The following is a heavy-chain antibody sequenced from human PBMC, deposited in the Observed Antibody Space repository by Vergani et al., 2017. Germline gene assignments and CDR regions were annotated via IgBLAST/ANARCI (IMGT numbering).Heavy chain of an antibody. CDR1: GFTVSSNY. J-gene: IGHJ6*02. V-gene: IGHV3-53*01. CDR3: ARDLGYSYGPYYYYGMDV. Sequence: EVQLVESGGGLIQPGGSLRLSCAASGFTVSSNYMNWVRQAPGKGLEWVSVIYSGGSIYYADSVKGRFTISRDNAKNSLYLQMNSLRAEDTAVYYCARDLGYSYGPYYYYGMDVWGQGTTVTVSS. D-gene: IGHD5-18*01. CDR2: IYSGGSI.